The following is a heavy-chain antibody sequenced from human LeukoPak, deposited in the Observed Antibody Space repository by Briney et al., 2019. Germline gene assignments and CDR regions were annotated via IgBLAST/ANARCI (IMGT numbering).Heavy chain of an antibody. CDR1: GYSISSGYY. Sequence: SETLPLTCAVSGYSISSGYYWGWIRQPPGKGLEWIGSIYHSGSTYYNPSLKSRVTISVDTSKNQFSLKLSSVTAADTAVYYCARPIVLMVYASPPIAFDIWGQGTMVTVSS. J-gene: IGHJ3*02. CDR2: IYHSGST. CDR3: ARPIVLMVYASPPIAFDI. D-gene: IGHD2-8*01. V-gene: IGHV4-38-2*01.